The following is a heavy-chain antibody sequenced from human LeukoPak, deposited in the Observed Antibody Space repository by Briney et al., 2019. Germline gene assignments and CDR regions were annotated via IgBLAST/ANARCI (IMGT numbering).Heavy chain of an antibody. CDR2: ISYDGRNK. CDR3: ARDLSGRYAFDI. Sequence: GGSLRLSCAASGFTFNSYGMHWVRQAPGKGLEWVAGISYDGRNKEYVDSVKGRFTISRDNAKNSLYLQMNSLRDEDTAAYYCARDLSGRYAFDIWGQGTMVTVSS. D-gene: IGHD3-10*01. J-gene: IGHJ3*02. V-gene: IGHV3-30*03. CDR1: GFTFNSYG.